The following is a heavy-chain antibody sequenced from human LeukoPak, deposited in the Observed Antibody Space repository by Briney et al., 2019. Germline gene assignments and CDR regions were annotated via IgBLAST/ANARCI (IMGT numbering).Heavy chain of an antibody. CDR3: AREDPHTYNFDF. CDR1: GYSFTSYH. V-gene: IGHV1-46*01. Sequence: ASVKVSCKTSGYSFTSYHMHWLRQAPGQGLEWVGILKSSGDTTVYAQKFQGRVTVTWDTSTSTVYMELSSLSSEDTAVYYCAREDPHTYNFDFWGPGTLVTVSS. CDR2: LKSSGDTT. D-gene: IGHD1-1*01. J-gene: IGHJ4*02.